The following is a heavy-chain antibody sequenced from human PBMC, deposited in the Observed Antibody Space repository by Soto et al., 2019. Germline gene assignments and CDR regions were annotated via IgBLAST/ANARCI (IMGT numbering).Heavy chain of an antibody. Sequence: GGSLRLSCAASGFTFSSYGMHWVRQAPGKGLEWVAVISYDGSNKYYADSVKGRFTISRDNSKNTLYLQMNSLRAEDTAVYYCAKLGTMIVVVPPHFDYWGQGTLVTVSS. D-gene: IGHD3-22*01. J-gene: IGHJ4*02. V-gene: IGHV3-30*18. CDR3: AKLGTMIVVVPPHFDY. CDR1: GFTFSSYG. CDR2: ISYDGSNK.